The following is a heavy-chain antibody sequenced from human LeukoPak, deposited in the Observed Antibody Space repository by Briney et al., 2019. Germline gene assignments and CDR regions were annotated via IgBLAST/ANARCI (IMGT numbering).Heavy chain of an antibody. CDR3: AKLSSPYYFDY. CDR1: GFTVSYNY. V-gene: IGHV3-23*01. Sequence: GGSLRLSCAASGFTVSYNYMSWVRQAPGKGLEWVSDISGSGGSRDYADSVKGRFTLSRDNSKNTLSLQMNSLRAEDTAVYYCAKLSSPYYFDYWGQGTLVTVSS. J-gene: IGHJ4*02. CDR2: ISGSGGSR.